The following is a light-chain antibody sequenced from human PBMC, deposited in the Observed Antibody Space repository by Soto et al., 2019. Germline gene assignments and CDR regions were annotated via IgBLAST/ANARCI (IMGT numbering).Light chain of an antibody. Sequence: QSALTQPASVSGSPGQSITISCTGTSSDVGGYNYVSWYQHHPGKAPKLMIYAVSNRPSGVSNRFSGSKSGNTASLTISGLQAEDEADYFCTSYTSSSALSVVFGGGTQLTVL. CDR2: AVS. CDR3: TSYTSSSALSVV. J-gene: IGLJ3*02. CDR1: SSDVGGYNY. V-gene: IGLV2-14*01.